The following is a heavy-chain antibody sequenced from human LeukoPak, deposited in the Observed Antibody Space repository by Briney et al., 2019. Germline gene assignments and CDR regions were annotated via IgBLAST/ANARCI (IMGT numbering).Heavy chain of an antibody. CDR1: GFTFSSYA. Sequence: GGSLRLSCAASGFTFSSYARSWVRQAPGKGLEWVSAISGSGGSTYYADSVKGRFTISRDNSKNTLYLQMNSLRAEGTAVYYCAKDSSRLYYYYGMDVWGQGTTVTVSS. J-gene: IGHJ6*02. D-gene: IGHD2/OR15-2a*01. V-gene: IGHV3-23*01. CDR2: ISGSGGST. CDR3: AKDSSRLYYYYGMDV.